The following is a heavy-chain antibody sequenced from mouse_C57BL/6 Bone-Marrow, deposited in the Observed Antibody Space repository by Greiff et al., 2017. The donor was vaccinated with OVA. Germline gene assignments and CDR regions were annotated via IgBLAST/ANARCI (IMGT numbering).Heavy chain of an antibody. J-gene: IGHJ3*01. CDR3: AKKGLTTGWFAY. V-gene: IGHV2-5*01. D-gene: IGHD1-1*01. CDR2: IWRGGST. CDR1: GFSLTSYG. Sequence: QDQLQQSGPGLVQPSQSLSITCTVSGFSLTSYGVHWVRQSPGKGLEWLGVIWRGGSTDYNAAFMSRLSITKDNSKSQVFFKMNSLQADDTAIYYWAKKGLTTGWFAYWGQGTLVTVSA.